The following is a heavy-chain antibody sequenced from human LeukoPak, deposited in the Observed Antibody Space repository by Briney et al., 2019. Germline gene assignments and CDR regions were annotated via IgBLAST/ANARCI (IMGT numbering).Heavy chain of an antibody. V-gene: IGHV3-7*01. J-gene: IGHJ6*02. CDR2: INQDGDEK. D-gene: IGHD6-13*01. Sequence: GGSLRLSCTASGFTFRTYWMNWVRQAPGKGLEWVARINQDGDEKYYVGSVQGRFTISRDNANASVFLKLSSLRAEDTGVYYCARAEVEGSWSTFHYFYGMDVWGQGTTVTVSS. CDR3: ARAEVEGSWSTFHYFYGMDV. CDR1: GFTFRTYW.